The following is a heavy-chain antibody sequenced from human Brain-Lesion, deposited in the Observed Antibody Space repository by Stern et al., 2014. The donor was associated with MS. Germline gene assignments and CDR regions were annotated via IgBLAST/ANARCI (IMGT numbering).Heavy chain of an antibody. CDR2: IYYSGIT. Sequence: VQLVESGPGLVKPSETLSLTCTVSGGSISSSTYYWAWIRQPPGKGLAWIGNIYYSGITYYNPSLKSRVTISVAMSKNQFSLKLSSVTAADTAIYYCARHDSVPRPSQLYSARDRGPGYFDYWGQGTLVTVSS. V-gene: IGHV4-39*01. J-gene: IGHJ4*02. CDR3: ARHDSVPRPSQLYSARDRGPGYFDY. D-gene: IGHD1-26*01. CDR1: GGSISSSTYY.